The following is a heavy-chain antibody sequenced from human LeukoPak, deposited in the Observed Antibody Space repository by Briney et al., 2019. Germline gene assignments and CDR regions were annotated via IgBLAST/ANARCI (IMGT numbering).Heavy chain of an antibody. CDR2: INPNSGGT. J-gene: IGHJ4*02. Sequence: ASVKVSCKASGYTFSGYYMHWVRQAPGQGLEWMGWINPNSGGTNYAQKFQGRVTMTRDTSISTAYMELSSLTSDDTAVYYCARPYNWNDGGAVYYFDYWGQGTQVTVSS. CDR3: ARPYNWNDGGAVYYFDY. V-gene: IGHV1-2*02. CDR1: GYTFSGYY. D-gene: IGHD1-20*01.